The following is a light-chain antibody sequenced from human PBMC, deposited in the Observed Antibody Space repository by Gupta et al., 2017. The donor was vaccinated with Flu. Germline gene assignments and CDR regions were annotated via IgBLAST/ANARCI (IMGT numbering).Light chain of an antibody. Sequence: QSVLTQPPSVSAAPGQKVTISCSGSSSNIGNNYVSWYQQLPKTAPKLPIYDNNKRPSGIPDRFSGSRSGTSATLGITGLQTGDEADYYCGTWDSSLSTVVFGGGTKLTVL. CDR1: SSNIGNNY. CDR2: DNN. J-gene: IGLJ2*01. V-gene: IGLV1-51*01. CDR3: GTWDSSLSTVV.